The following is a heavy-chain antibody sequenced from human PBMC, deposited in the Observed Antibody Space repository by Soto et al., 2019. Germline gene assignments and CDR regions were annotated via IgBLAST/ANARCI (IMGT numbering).Heavy chain of an antibody. CDR1: GFTFSSYA. Sequence: EVQLLESGGGLVQPGGSLRLSCADSGFTFSSYAMSWVRQAPGKGLEWVSAISGSGGSTYYADSVKGRFTISRDNSKNTLYLQMNSLRAEDTAVYYCAKDGYYGSGSSYWGQGTLVTVSS. J-gene: IGHJ4*02. CDR3: AKDGYYGSGSSY. V-gene: IGHV3-23*01. CDR2: ISGSGGST. D-gene: IGHD3-10*01.